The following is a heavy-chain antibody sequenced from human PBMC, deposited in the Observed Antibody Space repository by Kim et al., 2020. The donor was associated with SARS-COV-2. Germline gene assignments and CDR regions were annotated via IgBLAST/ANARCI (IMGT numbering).Heavy chain of an antibody. CDR3: ARDFEFCRGATCPTPPRCVY. CDR2: ISSSSNTA. D-gene: IGHD1-26*01. V-gene: IGHV3-48*02. J-gene: IGHJ4*02. CDR1: GFSFNTYS. Sequence: GGSLRLSCAASGFSFNTYSMVWVRQAPGKGLEWFSYISSSSNTAYYADSVEGRFTISRDNAKNSLYLQMNSLRDEDTALYYCARDFEFCRGATCPTPPRCVYWGQRTLVTVPS.